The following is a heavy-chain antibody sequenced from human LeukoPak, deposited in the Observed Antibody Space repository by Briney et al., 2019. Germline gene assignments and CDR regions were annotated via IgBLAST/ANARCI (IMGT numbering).Heavy chain of an antibody. V-gene: IGHV3-74*01. CDR1: GFTFSSYW. CDR3: ARDRDGYNSFDY. CDR2: INSDGSST. J-gene: IGHJ4*02. Sequence: PGGSLRLSCAASGFTFSSYWMHWLRQAPGKGLMWVSRINSDGSSTSYADSVKGRFTISRDNAKNTLYLQMNSLRAEDTAVYYCARDRDGYNSFDYWGQGTLVTVSS. D-gene: IGHD5-24*01.